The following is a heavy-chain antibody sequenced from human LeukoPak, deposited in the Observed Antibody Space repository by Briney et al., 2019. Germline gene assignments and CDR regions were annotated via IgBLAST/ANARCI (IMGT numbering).Heavy chain of an antibody. J-gene: IGHJ4*02. V-gene: IGHV3-11*01. CDR1: GFTFRDYY. CDR2: ISRSGDTL. D-gene: IGHD6-13*01. CDR3: AADGTMGLAAAGRHPYRYFDY. Sequence: GGSLRLSCAASGFTFRDYYMTWIRQARGKGLEWISYISRSGDTLYYADSVEGRFTISRDNAKNSVYLQMNSLRAEDTAVYYCAADGTMGLAAAGRHPYRYFDYWGQGTLVTVSS.